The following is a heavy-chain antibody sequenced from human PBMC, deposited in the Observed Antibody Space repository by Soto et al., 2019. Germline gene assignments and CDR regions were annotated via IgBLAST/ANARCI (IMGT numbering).Heavy chain of an antibody. CDR1: GFTFSGSA. Sequence: EVQLVESGGGLVQPGESVIISCAASGFTFSGSAIHWVRQTSGKGLEWLGRIKARSFNYATAYSASLKGRFTISRDDSKNTAYRQMTGMTTEDTGVYFCSRLWAGGDDRDTPPYYLDSWGQGTLVTVSS. V-gene: IGHV3-73*02. CDR3: SRLWAGGDDRDTPPYYLDS. D-gene: IGHD3-16*01. J-gene: IGHJ4*02. CDR2: IKARSFNYAT.